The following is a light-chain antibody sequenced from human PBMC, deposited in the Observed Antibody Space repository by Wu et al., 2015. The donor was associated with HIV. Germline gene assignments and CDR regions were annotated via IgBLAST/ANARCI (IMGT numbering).Light chain of an antibody. CDR3: QQLNGYPLT. Sequence: DIQLTQSPSFLSVSVGDRVTITCRASQGISSYLAWYQQKPGKAPELLIYAASTLQSGVPSRFRGSGSGTEFTLTISSPQPEDFATYYCQQLNGYPLTFGGGTKVEIK. CDR2: AAS. J-gene: IGKJ4*01. CDR1: QGISSY. V-gene: IGKV1-9*01.